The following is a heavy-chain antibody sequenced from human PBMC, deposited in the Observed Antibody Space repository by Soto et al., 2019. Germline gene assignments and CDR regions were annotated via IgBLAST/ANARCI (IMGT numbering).Heavy chain of an antibody. D-gene: IGHD2-2*02. J-gene: IGHJ6*02. CDR1: GFTFSNFD. Sequence: GGSLRLSCATSGFTFSNFDVHWVRQVPGKGLEWVSAIGAARDPYYLGSVKGRFTISRENAKNSVYLQMNDLRAGDSAVYYCARAYTGRLPRRADYYYAMDVWGQGTTVTVSS. CDR3: ARAYTGRLPRRADYYYAMDV. CDR2: IGAARDP. V-gene: IGHV3-13*05.